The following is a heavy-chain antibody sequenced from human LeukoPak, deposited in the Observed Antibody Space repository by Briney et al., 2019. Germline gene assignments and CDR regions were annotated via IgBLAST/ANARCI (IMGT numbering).Heavy chain of an antibody. CDR2: INPSGGST. D-gene: IGHD3-22*01. CDR3: AREEPPGYYDSSGYYLFDY. J-gene: IGHJ4*02. CDR1: GYTFTSYY. V-gene: IGHV1-46*01. Sequence: ASVKVSCKASGYTFTSYYMHWVRQAPGQGLEWMGIINPSGGSTSYAQKFQGRVTMTRDTSTSTVYMELSSLRPEDTAVYYCAREEPPGYYDSSGYYLFDYWGQGTLVTVSS.